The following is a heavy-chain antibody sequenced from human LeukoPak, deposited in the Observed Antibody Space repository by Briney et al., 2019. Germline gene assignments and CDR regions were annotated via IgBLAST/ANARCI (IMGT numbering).Heavy chain of an antibody. CDR1: GFTFSSYA. CDR2: ISYDGSNK. J-gene: IGHJ4*02. V-gene: IGHV3-30-3*01. CDR3: ARGLRYNWNDDLSPFDY. Sequence: GGSLRLSCAASGFTFSSYAMHWVRQAPGKGLEWVAVISYDGSNKYYADSVKGRFTISRDNSKNTLYLQMNSLRAEDTAVYYCARGLRYNWNDDLSPFDYWGQGTLVTVSS. D-gene: IGHD1-1*01.